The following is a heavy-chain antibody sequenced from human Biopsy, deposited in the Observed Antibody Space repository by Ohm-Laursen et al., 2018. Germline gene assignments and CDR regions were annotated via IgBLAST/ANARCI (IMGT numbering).Heavy chain of an antibody. CDR3: ARVPAYPSIDGYYGLDL. J-gene: IGHJ6*02. D-gene: IGHD3-9*01. CDR2: INPNSGNA. CDR1: GYTFVGYY. Sequence: ASVKVSCKASGYTFVGYYLHWVRQAPGHGLEWMGWINPNSGNANYAQSFQGRLTVTRDTSISTAYMELTSLTFDDTAIYYCARVPAYPSIDGYYGLDLWGQGTTVIVSS. V-gene: IGHV1-2*02.